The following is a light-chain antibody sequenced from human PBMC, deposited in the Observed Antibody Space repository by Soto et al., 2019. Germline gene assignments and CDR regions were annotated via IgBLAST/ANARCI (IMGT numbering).Light chain of an antibody. CDR1: SSDVGGYNY. CDR3: QTSHSGLIGLI. Sequence: QSVLTQPASVSGSPGQSITISCTGTSSDVGGYNYVSWYQQHPGKAPKLMIYEVSNRPSGVSNRFSGSKSGNTASLTISGLQADDEADYYCQTSHSGLIGLIFGTGTKLTVL. V-gene: IGLV2-14*01. J-gene: IGLJ1*01. CDR2: EVS.